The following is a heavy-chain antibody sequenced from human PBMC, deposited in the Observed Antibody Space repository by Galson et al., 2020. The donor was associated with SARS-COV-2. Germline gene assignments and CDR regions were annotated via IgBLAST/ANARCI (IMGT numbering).Heavy chain of an antibody. CDR3: ARARSGSYREAFDI. Sequence: QLGESLKISCAASGFPFSSYAMHWVRQAPGKGLQWVAVISYDGSTKYYADSVKGRFTSSRDNSKNTLFLQMNSLRAEDTAVYYCARARSGSYREAFDIWGQGTMVTVSS. CDR2: ISYDGSTK. J-gene: IGHJ3*02. D-gene: IGHD1-26*01. V-gene: IGHV3-30*04. CDR1: GFPFSSYA.